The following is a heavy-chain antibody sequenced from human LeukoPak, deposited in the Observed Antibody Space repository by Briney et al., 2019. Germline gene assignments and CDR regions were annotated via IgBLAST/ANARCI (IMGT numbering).Heavy chain of an antibody. CDR2: INPDGNKK. CDR3: ARDYFGLYYFDY. J-gene: IGHJ4*02. CDR1: GLTFSSSW. Sequence: GGSLRLSCAVSGLTFSSSWMDWVRQAPGKGLEWVASINPDGNKKYSADSVKGRFTISRDNAKNSLYLQMNSLRAEDTAVYYCARDYFGLYYFDYWGQGTLVTVSS. D-gene: IGHD3-10*01. V-gene: IGHV3-7*01.